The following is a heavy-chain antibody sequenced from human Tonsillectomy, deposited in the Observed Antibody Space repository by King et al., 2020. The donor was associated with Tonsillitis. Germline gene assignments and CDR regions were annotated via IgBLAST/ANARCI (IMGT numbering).Heavy chain of an antibody. CDR2: ITGHGDST. CDR3: AKGRVVSTYFFFDY. CDR1: GFTFSSYA. V-gene: IGHV3-23*04. Sequence: VQLVESGGGLVQPGGSLRLSCAASGFTFSSYAMNWVRQAPGKGLEWISSITGHGDSTYYADSVKGRFTISRDNSNNTLHLQMNSLRADDTAVYFCAKGRVVSTYFFFDYWGQGTLATVSS. D-gene: IGHD3-3*01. J-gene: IGHJ4*02.